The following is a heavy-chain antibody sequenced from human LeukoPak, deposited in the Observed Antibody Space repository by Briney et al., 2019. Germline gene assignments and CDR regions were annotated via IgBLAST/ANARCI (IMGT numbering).Heavy chain of an antibody. CDR2: LSGSGLTT. CDR3: AKALRASAGNSWFDP. V-gene: IGHV3-23*01. Sequence: GGPLRLSCSASGFTFSCSAMTWLRQAPGKGLEGCSILSGSGLTTYYADSVRGRFTSSRDNSKNTVYLQMNSLRADGTAVYYCAKALRASAGNSWFDPWGQGTLVTVSS. J-gene: IGHJ5*02. D-gene: IGHD6-13*01. CDR1: GFTFSCSA.